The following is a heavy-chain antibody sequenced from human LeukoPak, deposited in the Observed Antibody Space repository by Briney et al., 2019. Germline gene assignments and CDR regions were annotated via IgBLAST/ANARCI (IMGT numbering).Heavy chain of an antibody. CDR2: INANSGTT. V-gene: IGHV3-23*01. Sequence: RAGGSLRLSCAASGFAFSFYAMSWLRQPPGKGLEWVSTINANSGTTSYAASVRGRFTISRDNSKNTLYLQVNTLRADDTATYYCAKPVSGGLAVTADWFHPWGQGTLVGVSS. D-gene: IGHD6-19*01. CDR3: AKPVSGGLAVTADWFHP. CDR1: GFAFSFYA. J-gene: IGHJ5*01.